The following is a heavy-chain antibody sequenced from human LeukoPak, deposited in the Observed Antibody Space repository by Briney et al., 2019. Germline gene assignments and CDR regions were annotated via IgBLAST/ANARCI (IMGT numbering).Heavy chain of an antibody. V-gene: IGHV4-34*01. CDR3: ARGDDYGTPPLVY. CDR1: GGSFSGYY. J-gene: IGHJ4*02. CDR2: INHSGST. D-gene: IGHD4-17*01. Sequence: PSETLSLTCAVYGGSFSGYYWSWIRQPPGKGLEWIGEINHSGSTNYNPSLKSRVTISVDTSKNQFSLKLSSVTAADTAVYYCARGDDYGTPPLVYWGQGTLVTVSS.